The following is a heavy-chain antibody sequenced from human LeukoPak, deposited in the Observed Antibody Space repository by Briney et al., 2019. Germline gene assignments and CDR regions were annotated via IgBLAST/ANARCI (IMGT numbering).Heavy chain of an antibody. Sequence: KSGGPLHSSGKGSGSSFTSYWIGGVRQMPGKDMEWMGIIYPVDSDTRYSPSFQGQLTISADKSISTAYLQWSSLKASDTAMYYCAREGSGWTSTNYYYYGMDVWGQGTTVSVSS. CDR1: GSSFTSYW. CDR2: IYPVDSDT. V-gene: IGHV5-51*01. D-gene: IGHD6-19*01. J-gene: IGHJ6*02. CDR3: AREGSGWTSTNYYYYGMDV.